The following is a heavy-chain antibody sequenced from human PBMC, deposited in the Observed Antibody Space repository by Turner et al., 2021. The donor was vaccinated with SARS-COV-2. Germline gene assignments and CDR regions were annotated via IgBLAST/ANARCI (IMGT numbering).Heavy chain of an antibody. CDR2: VYYSGSA. J-gene: IGHJ6*02. Sequence: QLQLQESGPGLVKPSETLSLTCTVSGGSISSSSYYWGWFLQPPGKGLEWIGNVYYSGSAYYNPSLKSRVTISVDPSKNQFSLKLTSVTAADTAVYYCARLMDTAMDYYGTDVWGQGTTVTVSS. CDR3: ARLMDTAMDYYGTDV. V-gene: IGHV4-39*01. CDR1: GGSISSSSYY. D-gene: IGHD5-18*01.